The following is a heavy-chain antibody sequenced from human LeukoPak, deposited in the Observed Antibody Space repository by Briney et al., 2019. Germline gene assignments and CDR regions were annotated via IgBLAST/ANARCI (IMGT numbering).Heavy chain of an antibody. V-gene: IGHV3-48*04. D-gene: IGHD6-13*01. CDR2: ISSSSSTI. CDR3: ARDEESGMKPEKIAAAVPDAFDI. CDR1: GFTFSSYS. Sequence: GGSLRLSCAASGFTFSSYSMNWVRQAPGKGLEWVSYISSSSSTIYYADSVKGRFTISRDNAKNSLYLQMNSLRAEDTAVYYCARDEESGMKPEKIAAAVPDAFDIWGQGTMVTVSS. J-gene: IGHJ3*02.